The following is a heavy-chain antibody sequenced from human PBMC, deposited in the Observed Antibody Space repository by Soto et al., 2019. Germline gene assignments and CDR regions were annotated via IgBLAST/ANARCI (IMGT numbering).Heavy chain of an antibody. J-gene: IGHJ5*02. CDR3: ARGGGDGWFDP. CDR1: GGSISSYY. CDR2: IYYSGST. V-gene: IGHV4-59*01. D-gene: IGHD2-21*01. Sequence: SETLSLTCTVSGGSISSYYWSWIRQPPGKGLEWIGYIYYSGSTNYNPSLKSRVTISVDTSKNQFSLKLSSVTAADTAVYYCARGGGDGWFDPWGQGTLVSVSS.